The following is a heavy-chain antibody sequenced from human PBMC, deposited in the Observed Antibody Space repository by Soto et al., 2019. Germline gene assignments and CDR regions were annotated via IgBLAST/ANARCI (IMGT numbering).Heavy chain of an antibody. J-gene: IGHJ6*02. D-gene: IGHD2-15*01. CDR1: GGTFSSYA. CDR2: IIPIFGTA. Sequence: GASVKVSCKASGGTFSSYAISWVRQAPGQGLEWMGGIIPIFGTANYAQKFQGRVTITADESTSTAYMELSSLRSEDTAVYYCARDMAVVVVAAASLRYYGMDVWGQGTTVTVSS. CDR3: ARDMAVVVVAAASLRYYGMDV. V-gene: IGHV1-69*13.